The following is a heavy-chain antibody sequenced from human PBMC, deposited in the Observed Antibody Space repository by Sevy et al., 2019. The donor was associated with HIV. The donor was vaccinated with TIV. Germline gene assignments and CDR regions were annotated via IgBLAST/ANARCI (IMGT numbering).Heavy chain of an antibody. CDR2: ISGSGGST. D-gene: IGHD3-3*01. CDR3: AKAVLRFLEWLLFFDY. Sequence: GGSLRLSCAASGFTFSSYAMSWVRPAPGKGLEWVSAISGSGGSTYYADSVKGRFTISRDNSKNTLYLQMNSLRAEDTAVYYCAKAVLRFLEWLLFFDYWGQGTLVTVSS. V-gene: IGHV3-23*01. CDR1: GFTFSSYA. J-gene: IGHJ4*02.